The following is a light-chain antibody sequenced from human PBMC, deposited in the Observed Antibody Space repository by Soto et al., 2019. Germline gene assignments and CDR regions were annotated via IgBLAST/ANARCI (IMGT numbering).Light chain of an antibody. CDR1: QTISSW. CDR3: QQYMSYS. J-gene: IGKJ1*01. CDR2: KAS. Sequence: DIQMTQSPSTLSGSVGDRATITCRASQTISSWLAWYQQKPGKAPKLLIYKASTLKSGVPSRFSGSGSGTEFTLTISGLQPDDFATYYCQQYMSYSFGQGTKVDNK. V-gene: IGKV1-5*03.